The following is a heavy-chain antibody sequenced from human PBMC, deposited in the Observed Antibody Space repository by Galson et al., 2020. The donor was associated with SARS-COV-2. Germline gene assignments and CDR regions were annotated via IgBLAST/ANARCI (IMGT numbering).Heavy chain of an antibody. CDR3: ARDLSNRYGYSLYNSDSGLDYYYAMDV. CDR2: ITWNCGRI. V-gene: IGHV3-9*01. Sequence: SLKISCAASGFNFDDYTLHWVRQVPGRGLEWVSRITWNCGRIDYADSVQGRFTISRDNAKNSLYLQMNSLRAEDTALYYCARDLSNRYGYSLYNSDSGLDYYYAMDVWGQGTTVTVSS. D-gene: IGHD5-18*01. CDR1: GFNFDDYT. J-gene: IGHJ6*02.